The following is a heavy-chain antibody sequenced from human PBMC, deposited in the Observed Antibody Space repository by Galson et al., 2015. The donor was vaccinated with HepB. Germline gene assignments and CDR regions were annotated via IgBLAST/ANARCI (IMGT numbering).Heavy chain of an antibody. D-gene: IGHD1-26*01. J-gene: IGHJ4*02. CDR3: AKEGIESGSPPFDY. Sequence: SLRLSCAVSGFTFSSYAMSWVRQAPGKGLEWVSGISGSGGSTFYADSVKGRFTISRDNSKNTLYLQMNSLRAEDTAVFYCAKEGIESGSPPFDYWGQGTLVTVSS. CDR2: ISGSGGST. CDR1: GFTFSSYA. V-gene: IGHV3-23*01.